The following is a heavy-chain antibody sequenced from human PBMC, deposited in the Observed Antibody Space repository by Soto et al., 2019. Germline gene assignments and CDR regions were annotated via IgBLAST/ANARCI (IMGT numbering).Heavy chain of an antibody. D-gene: IGHD1-7*01. J-gene: IGHJ6*02. CDR2: ISYDGSNK. V-gene: IGHV3-30*18. CDR3: AKGRNWNYRYYYYGMDV. Sequence: QVQLVESGGGVVQPGRSLRLSCAASGFTFSSYGMHWVRQAPGKGLEWVAVISYDGSNKYYADSVKGRFTISRDNSKNTLYLQMNSLRAEDTAVYYCAKGRNWNYRYYYYGMDVWGQGTTVTVSS. CDR1: GFTFSSYG.